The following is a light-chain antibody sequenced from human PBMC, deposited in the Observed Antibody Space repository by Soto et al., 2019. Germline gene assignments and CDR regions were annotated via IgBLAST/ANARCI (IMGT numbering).Light chain of an antibody. Sequence: AIQLTQSPSSLSASVGDRVTITCRPSKGIAIALAWYQQKPGKAPKLLIYDASSLESGVPSRFSGSGSGTDFTLTISSLQPEDFATYYCQQFNSYPFTFGGGTKVEIK. CDR3: QQFNSYPFT. CDR2: DAS. J-gene: IGKJ4*01. CDR1: KGIAIA. V-gene: IGKV1-13*02.